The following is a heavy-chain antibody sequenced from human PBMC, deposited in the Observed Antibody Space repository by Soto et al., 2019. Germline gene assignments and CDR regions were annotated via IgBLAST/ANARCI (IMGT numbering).Heavy chain of an antibody. J-gene: IGHJ4*02. CDR1: GFTFSSYA. Sequence: QVQLVESGGGVVQPGRSLRLSCAASGFTFSSYAMHWVRQAPGKGLEWVAVISYDGSNKYYADSVKGRFTISRDNSKNTLDLQMNSLRAEDTAVYYCARDRWGSGWYPLDYWGQGTLVTVSS. D-gene: IGHD6-19*01. CDR2: ISYDGSNK. V-gene: IGHV3-30-3*01. CDR3: ARDRWGSGWYPLDY.